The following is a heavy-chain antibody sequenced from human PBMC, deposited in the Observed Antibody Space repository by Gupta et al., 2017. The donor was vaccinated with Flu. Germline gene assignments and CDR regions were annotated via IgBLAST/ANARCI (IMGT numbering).Heavy chain of an antibody. V-gene: IGHV3-48*03. CDR3: ARHEKYSSGWYAAFDI. J-gene: IGHJ3*02. Sequence: VRQAPGKGLEWVSYISSSGSTIYYADSVKGRFTISRDNAKNSLYLQMNSLRAEDTAVYYCARHEKYSSGWYAAFDIWGQGTMVTVSS. CDR2: ISSSGSTI. D-gene: IGHD6-19*01.